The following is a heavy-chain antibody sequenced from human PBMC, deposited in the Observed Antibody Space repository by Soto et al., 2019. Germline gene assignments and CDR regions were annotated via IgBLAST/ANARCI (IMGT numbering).Heavy chain of an antibody. CDR1: GFSLSTSGMC. CDR2: IDWDDDK. V-gene: IGHV2-70*01. CDR3: ARATYYHGPLGFDN. Sequence: SGPTLVNPTQTLTLTCTFSGFSLSTSGMCVSWIRQPPGKALEWLALIDWDDDKYYSTSLKTRLTISKHTSKNQVVLTMTNIDPVDTATYYCARATYYHGPLGFDNWGEGTLVTVSS. J-gene: IGHJ4*02. D-gene: IGHD3-10*01.